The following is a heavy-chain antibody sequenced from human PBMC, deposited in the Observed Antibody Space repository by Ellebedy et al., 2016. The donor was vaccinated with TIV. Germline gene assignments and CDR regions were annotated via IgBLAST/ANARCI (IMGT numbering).Heavy chain of an antibody. CDR3: ARGDDNSGDY. D-gene: IGHD1-1*01. CDR1: GFTFSSYW. J-gene: IGHJ4*02. CDR2: INEDESKK. Sequence: GESLKISCAASGFTFSSYWMSWVRQAPGKGLEWVANINEDESKKYFADSVKGRFTISRDNALNSLYLQMNSLRVEDTAVYFCARGDDNSGDYWGQGTLVTVSS. V-gene: IGHV3-7*04.